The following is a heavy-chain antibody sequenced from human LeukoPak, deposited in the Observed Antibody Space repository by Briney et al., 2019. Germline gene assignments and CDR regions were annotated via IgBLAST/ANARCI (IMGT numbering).Heavy chain of an antibody. V-gene: IGHV4-39*01. Sequence: PSETLSLTCTVSGGSISSSSYYWGWVRQPPGKGLEWIGSIYYSGSTYYNPSLKSRVTISVDTSKNQFSLKLSSVTAADTAVYYCARPYGAAGLDWGQGTLVTVSS. CDR2: IYYSGST. CDR1: GGSISSSSYY. D-gene: IGHD4-17*01. CDR3: ARPYGAAGLD. J-gene: IGHJ1*01.